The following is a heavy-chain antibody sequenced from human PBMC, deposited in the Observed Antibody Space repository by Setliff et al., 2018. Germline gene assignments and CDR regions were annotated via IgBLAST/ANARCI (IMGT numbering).Heavy chain of an antibody. Sequence: PSETLSLTCAVYGGSFSGYYWSWIRQPPGKGLEWIGEINHSGSTNYNPSLKSQVTISVDTSKNQFSLKLSSVTAADTAVYYCARVRYVFWSGSIDYWGQGTLVTVSS. V-gene: IGHV4-34*01. CDR3: ARVRYVFWSGSIDY. J-gene: IGHJ4*02. D-gene: IGHD3-3*01. CDR1: GGSFSGYY. CDR2: INHSGST.